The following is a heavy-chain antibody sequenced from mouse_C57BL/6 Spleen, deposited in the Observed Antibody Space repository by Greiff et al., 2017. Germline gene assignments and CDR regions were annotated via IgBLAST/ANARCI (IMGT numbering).Heavy chain of an antibody. CDR3: AKRDYDSTGYFDV. CDR2: IWRGGST. J-gene: IGHJ1*03. CDR1: GFSLTSYG. D-gene: IGHD2-4*01. Sequence: QVQLQQSGPGLVQPSQSLSITCTVSGFSLTSYGVHWVRQSPGKGLEWLGVIWRGGSTDYNAAFMSRLSITKDNSKSQVFFKMNSLQADDTAIYYCAKRDYDSTGYFDVWGTGTTVTVSS. V-gene: IGHV2-5*01.